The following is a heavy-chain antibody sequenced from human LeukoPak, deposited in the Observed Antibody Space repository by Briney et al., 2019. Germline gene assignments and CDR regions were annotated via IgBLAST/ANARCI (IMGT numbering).Heavy chain of an antibody. V-gene: IGHV1-3*01. CDR2: INAANGNT. D-gene: IGHD2-15*01. CDR1: GYIITSYV. Sequence: ASVKVSCKASGYIITSYVMHWVRQAPGQSLEWMGWINAANGNTKYSQKFQDRVTITRDTSASTAYTELSSLRSEDTALYYCARESFYCSRGSCSRFDPWGQGTLVTVSS. CDR3: ARESFYCSRGSCSRFDP. J-gene: IGHJ5*02.